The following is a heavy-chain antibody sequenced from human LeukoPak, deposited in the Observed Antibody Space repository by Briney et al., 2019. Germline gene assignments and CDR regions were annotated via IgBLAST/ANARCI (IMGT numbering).Heavy chain of an antibody. CDR2: IYYSGST. CDR1: GGSISSSSYY. D-gene: IGHD3-10*01. V-gene: IGHV4-39*01. CDR3: ARTGLLWFGELLFGWFDP. J-gene: IGHJ5*02. Sequence: SETLSLTCTVSGGSISSSSYYWGWIRQPPGKELEWIGSIYYSGSTYYNPSLKSRVTISVDTSKNQFSLKLSSVTAADTAVYYCARTGLLWFGELLFGWFDPWGQGTLVTVSS.